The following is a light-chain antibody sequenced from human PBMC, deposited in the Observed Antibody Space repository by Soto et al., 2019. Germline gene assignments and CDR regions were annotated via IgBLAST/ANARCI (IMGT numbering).Light chain of an antibody. CDR3: QQFGSSSWT. CDR1: QSVSSSY. CDR2: GAS. J-gene: IGKJ1*01. Sequence: ESVLTQSPGTLSLSPGEKTTLYCRASQSVSSSYLAWYQQKPGQAPRLLIYGASSRATGIPDRFSGSGSGTDFTLTVSRLEPEDFAVYYCQQFGSSSWTFGQGTKVDI. V-gene: IGKV3-20*01.